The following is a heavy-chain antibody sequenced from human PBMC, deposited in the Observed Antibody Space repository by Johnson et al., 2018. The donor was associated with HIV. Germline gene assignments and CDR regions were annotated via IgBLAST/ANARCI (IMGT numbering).Heavy chain of an antibody. V-gene: IGHV3-33*01. Sequence: QVQLVESGGGVVQPGTSLRLSCAASGFTFNNYGMHWVRQAPGKGLEWVAVIWFDGSNKYYADSVKGRFTISRDNAKNSLYLQMNSLRAEDTAVYYCARDRARDAFDVWGQGTMVTVSS. CDR1: GFTFNNYG. J-gene: IGHJ3*01. CDR2: IWFDGSNK. CDR3: ARDRARDAFDV.